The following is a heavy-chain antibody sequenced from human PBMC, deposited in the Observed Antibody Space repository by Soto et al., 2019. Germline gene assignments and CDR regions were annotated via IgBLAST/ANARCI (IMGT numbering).Heavy chain of an antibody. CDR1: GYIFNIYA. J-gene: IGHJ5*02. V-gene: IGHV1-69*01. CDR2: IIPIFDSA. CDR3: ARDQNYYDSSGYSPFDP. D-gene: IGHD3-22*01. Sequence: QVQLVQSGAEVKKPGSSVKVSCKTSGYIFNIYAINWVRQAPGQGLEWMGGIIPIFDSAKYAQKFQGRVTITADEYTSTGYMELSSLRFEDTAVYYCARDQNYYDSSGYSPFDPWGQGTLVTVSS.